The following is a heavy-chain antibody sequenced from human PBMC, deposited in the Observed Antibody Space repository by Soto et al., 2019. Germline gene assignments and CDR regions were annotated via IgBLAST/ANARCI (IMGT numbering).Heavy chain of an antibody. CDR3: ARERAGGAVAGTDY. D-gene: IGHD6-19*01. CDR2: INHSGST. CDR1: GGSFSGYY. Sequence: SETLSLTCAVYGGSFSGYYWSWIRQPPGKGLEWIGEINHSGSTNYNPSLKSRVTISVDTSKNQFSLKLSSVTAADTAVYYCARERAGGAVAGTDYWGQGTLVTVSS. J-gene: IGHJ4*02. V-gene: IGHV4-34*01.